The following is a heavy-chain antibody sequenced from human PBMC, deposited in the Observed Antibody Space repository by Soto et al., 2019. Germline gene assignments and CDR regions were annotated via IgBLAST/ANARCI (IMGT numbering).Heavy chain of an antibody. Sequence: PGGSLRLSCAASGFTFSSYSMNWVRQAPGKGLEWVSYISSSSSTIYYADSVKGRFTISRDNAKNSLYLQMNSLRAEDTAVYYCAREGWNEYYDFWSGYSLDYYMDVWGKGTTVTVSS. CDR3: AREGWNEYYDFWSGYSLDYYMDV. V-gene: IGHV3-48*04. CDR1: GFTFSSYS. D-gene: IGHD3-3*01. J-gene: IGHJ6*03. CDR2: ISSSSSTI.